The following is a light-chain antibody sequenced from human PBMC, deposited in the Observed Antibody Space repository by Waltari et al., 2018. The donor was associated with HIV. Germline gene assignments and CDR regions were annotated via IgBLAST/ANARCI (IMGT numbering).Light chain of an antibody. CDR3: MQALQSPWT. V-gene: IGKV2-28*01. Sequence: DIVMTQSPLSLPVTPGEPASMSCWSSQSLLYKNGKTYLNWYLQKPGQSPQVLIYLTSNRASGVPERFSGSGSGTDFTLKISRVEAEDIGVYYCMQALQSPWTFGQGTKLEIK. J-gene: IGKJ2*01. CDR2: LTS. CDR1: QSLLYKNGKTY.